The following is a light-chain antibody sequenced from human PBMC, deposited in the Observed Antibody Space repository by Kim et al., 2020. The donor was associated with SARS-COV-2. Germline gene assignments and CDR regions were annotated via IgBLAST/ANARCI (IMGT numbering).Light chain of an antibody. J-gene: IGLJ2*01. Sequence: GRMVTISCDGGSSHIGSKAVKWYRHLPGTAPKHHIYANFPRPSGVPDRLSGSKSGTSASLAIYVLQSEDEADYNFATWLARLNGVLFCAGAQLTVL. CDR1: SSHIGSKA. CDR3: ATWLARLNGVL. V-gene: IGLV1-44*01. CDR2: ANF.